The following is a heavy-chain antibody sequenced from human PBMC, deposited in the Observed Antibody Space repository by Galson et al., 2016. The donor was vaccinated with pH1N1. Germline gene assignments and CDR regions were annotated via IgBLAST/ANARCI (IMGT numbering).Heavy chain of an antibody. D-gene: IGHD4-17*01. CDR3: ARFLCGDHLGCFDY. J-gene: IGHJ4*02. CDR1: GFSLSTSGMC. Sequence: PALVKPTQTLTLTCTFSGFSLSTSGMCVSWIRQPPGKALEWLALIDWDDDKYYNTSLKTRLTISKDTSKNQVVLTMTNVDPVDTATYYCARFLCGDHLGCFDYWGQGTLVTVSS. CDR2: IDWDDDK. V-gene: IGHV2-70*01.